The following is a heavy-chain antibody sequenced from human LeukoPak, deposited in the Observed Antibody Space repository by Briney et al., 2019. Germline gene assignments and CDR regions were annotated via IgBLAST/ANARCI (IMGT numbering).Heavy chain of an antibody. CDR3: ARGRGITIFGVVMLGRPSWFDP. V-gene: IGHV4-34*01. D-gene: IGHD3-3*01. Sequence: SETLSLTCAVYGGSFSGYYWSWIRQPPGKGLEWIGEINHSGSTNYNPSLKSRVTISVDTSKNQFSLKLSSVTAADTAVYYCARGRGITIFGVVMLGRPSWFDPWGQGTLVTVSS. J-gene: IGHJ5*02. CDR1: GGSFSGYY. CDR2: INHSGST.